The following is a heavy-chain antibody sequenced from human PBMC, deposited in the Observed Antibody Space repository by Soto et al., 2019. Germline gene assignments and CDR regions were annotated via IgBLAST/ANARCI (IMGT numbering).Heavy chain of an antibody. V-gene: IGHV3-13*01. CDR2: IGTAGHA. CDR3: ASGVGFGEQYSDAFDI. D-gene: IGHD3-10*01. Sequence: GGSLRLSCAASGFTFSFYDMHWVRQAIGKGLEWVSVIGTAGHAYYAGSVKGRFTITRENAKNSLYLQMNSLRDGDTAVYYCASGVGFGEQYSDAFDIWGQGTMVTVSS. J-gene: IGHJ3*02. CDR1: GFTFSFYD.